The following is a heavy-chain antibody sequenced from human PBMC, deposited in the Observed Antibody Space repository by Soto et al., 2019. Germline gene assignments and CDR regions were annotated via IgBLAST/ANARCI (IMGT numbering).Heavy chain of an antibody. CDR3: ATVDNPYSSGGSDSFDI. Sequence: QVQLVQSGAEVKKPGSSVKVSCKASGGTFSSYAISWVRQAPGQGLEWMGGIIPIFGTANYAQTFQGRVTITADESTSTAYMELSSRRSEDTAVYYCATVDNPYSSGGSDSFDIWGQGTMVTVSS. J-gene: IGHJ3*02. D-gene: IGHD6-19*01. CDR2: IIPIFGTA. CDR1: GGTFSSYA. V-gene: IGHV1-69*12.